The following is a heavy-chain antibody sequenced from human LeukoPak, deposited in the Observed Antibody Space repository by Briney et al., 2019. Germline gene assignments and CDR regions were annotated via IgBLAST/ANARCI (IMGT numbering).Heavy chain of an antibody. V-gene: IGHV4-31*03. CDR1: GGSISSGGYY. CDR3: ARGDSSGWYYFDY. D-gene: IGHD6-19*01. CDR2: IYYSGST. J-gene: IGHJ4*02. Sequence: SETLSLTCTVSGGSISSGGYYWSWIRQHPGKGLKWIGYIYYSGSTYYNPSLKSRVTISVDTSKNQFSLKLSSVTAADTAVYYCARGDSSGWYYFDYWGQGTLVTVSS.